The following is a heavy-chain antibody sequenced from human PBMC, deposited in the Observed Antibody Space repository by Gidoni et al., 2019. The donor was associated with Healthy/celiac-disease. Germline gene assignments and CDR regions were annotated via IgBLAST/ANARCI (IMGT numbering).Heavy chain of an antibody. CDR1: GFTFSNAW. J-gene: IGHJ6*02. D-gene: IGHD6-19*01. CDR2: IKSKTDGGTT. Sequence: EVQLVESGGGLVKPGGSLRLSCAASGFTFSNAWMSWVRQAPGKGLEWVGRIKSKTDGGTTDYAAPVKGRFTISRDDSKNTLYLQMNSLKTEDTAVYYCTTVLVFRAVAVFDGMDVWGQGTTVTVSS. V-gene: IGHV3-15*01. CDR3: TTVLVFRAVAVFDGMDV.